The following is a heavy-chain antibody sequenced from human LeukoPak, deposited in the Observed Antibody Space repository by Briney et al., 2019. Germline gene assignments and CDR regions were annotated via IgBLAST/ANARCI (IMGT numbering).Heavy chain of an antibody. J-gene: IGHJ5*02. CDR3: ARVNDIVVVPAAMGLNWFDP. CDR1: GGTFSSYA. D-gene: IGHD2-2*01. V-gene: IGHV1-69*13. CDR2: IIPILGTA. Sequence: GASVKVSCKASGGTFSSYAISWVRQAPGQGLEWMGGIIPILGTANYAQKFQGRVTITADESTSTAYMELSSLRSEDTAVYYCARVNDIVVVPAAMGLNWFDPWGQGTLVTVSS.